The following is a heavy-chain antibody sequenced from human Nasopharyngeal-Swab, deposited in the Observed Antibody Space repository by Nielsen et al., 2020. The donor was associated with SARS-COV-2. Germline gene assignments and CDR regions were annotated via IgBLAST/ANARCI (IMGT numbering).Heavy chain of an antibody. CDR2: ISSSSTYI. J-gene: IGHJ6*03. V-gene: IGHV3-21*01. Sequence: GESLKISCAASGFTFSSYEMNWVRQAPGKGLEWVSSISSSSTYIYYADSVKGRFTISRDHAKKSLYLQMNSLRAEDTAVYYCATSMIMFGGVSAVGYYMDVWGRGTTVTVSS. CDR1: GFTFSSYE. CDR3: ATSMIMFGGVSAVGYYMDV. D-gene: IGHD3-16*01.